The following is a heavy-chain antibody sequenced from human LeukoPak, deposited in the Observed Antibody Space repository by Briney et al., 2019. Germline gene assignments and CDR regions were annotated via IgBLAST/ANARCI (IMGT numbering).Heavy chain of an antibody. CDR1: GGTFSSYA. Sequence: GASVKVSCKASGGTFSSYAISWVRQTPGQGLEWMGGIIPIFGTANYAQKFQGRVTITADESTSTAYMELRSLRSDDTAVYYCARDRNWNDDYFDYWGQGTLVTVSS. CDR2: IIPIFGTA. CDR3: ARDRNWNDDYFDY. V-gene: IGHV1-69*13. J-gene: IGHJ4*02. D-gene: IGHD1-1*01.